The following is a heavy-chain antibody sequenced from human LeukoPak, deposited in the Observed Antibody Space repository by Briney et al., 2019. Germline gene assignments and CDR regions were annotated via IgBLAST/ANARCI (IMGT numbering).Heavy chain of an antibody. D-gene: IGHD3-22*01. Sequence: SETLSLTCTVSGGSISSYYWSWIRQPPGKGLEWIGYIYYSGSTNYNPSLKSRVTISVDTSKNQFSLKLSSVTAADTAVYYCARVDRSAEYFQHWSQGTLVTVSS. CDR1: GGSISSYY. CDR2: IYYSGST. CDR3: ARVDRSAEYFQH. V-gene: IGHV4-59*01. J-gene: IGHJ1*01.